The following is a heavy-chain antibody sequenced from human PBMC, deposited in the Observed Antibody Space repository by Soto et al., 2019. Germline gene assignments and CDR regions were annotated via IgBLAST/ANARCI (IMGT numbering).Heavy chain of an antibody. CDR3: ARDPPATRHGMDV. CDR1: GFTVSSNY. V-gene: IGHV3-53*02. CDR2: IYSGGST. J-gene: IGHJ6*02. Sequence: EVPLVETGGGLIQPGGSLRLSCAASGFTVSSNYMSWVRQAPGKGLEWVSVIYSGGSTYYADSVRGRFTISRDNSNNTLYLQMKSLRAQDTAVYYCARDPPATRHGMDVWGQGTTVTVSS.